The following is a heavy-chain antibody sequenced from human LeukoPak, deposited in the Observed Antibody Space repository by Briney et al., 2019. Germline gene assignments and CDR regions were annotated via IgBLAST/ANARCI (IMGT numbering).Heavy chain of an antibody. CDR2: MYHTGTT. V-gene: IGHV4-4*02. Sequence: SGTLSLTCAVSGGSISSSNWWSWVRQPPGKGLEWIGNMYHTGTTYYNPSLKSRVTITIDTSKNQFSLKLRSVTAADTAVYYCVSPKTNGWFDSWGQGSLVTVSS. D-gene: IGHD2-8*01. CDR1: GGSISSSNW. J-gene: IGHJ5*01. CDR3: VSPKTNGWFDS.